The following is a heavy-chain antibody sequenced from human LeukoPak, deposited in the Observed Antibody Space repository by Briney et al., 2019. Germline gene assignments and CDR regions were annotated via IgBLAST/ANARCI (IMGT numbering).Heavy chain of an antibody. CDR2: INPNSGGT. V-gene: IGHV1-2*06. J-gene: IGHJ3*02. D-gene: IGHD6-25*01. CDR3: ASHSSGGAFDI. Sequence: GSSVKVSCKASGGTFSSYAISWVRQAPGQGLEWMGRINPNSGGTNYAQKFQGRVTMTRDTSISTAYMELSRLRSDDTAVYYCASHSSGGAFDIWGQGTMVTVSS. CDR1: GGTFSSYA.